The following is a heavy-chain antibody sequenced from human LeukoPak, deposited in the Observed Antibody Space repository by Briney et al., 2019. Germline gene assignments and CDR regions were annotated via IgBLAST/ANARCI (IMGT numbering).Heavy chain of an antibody. Sequence: ASVKVSCKASGYTFISYDINWVRQATGQGLEWMGWMNPNSGNTGYAQKFQGRVTMTRNTSISTAYMELSSLRSEDTAVYYCARGRWLRHWFDPWGQGTLVTVSS. CDR2: MNPNSGNT. CDR1: GYTFISYD. D-gene: IGHD5-12*01. V-gene: IGHV1-8*01. J-gene: IGHJ5*02. CDR3: ARGRWLRHWFDP.